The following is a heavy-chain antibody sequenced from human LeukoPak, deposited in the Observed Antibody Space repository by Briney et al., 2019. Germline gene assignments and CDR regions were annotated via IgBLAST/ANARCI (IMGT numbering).Heavy chain of an antibody. V-gene: IGHV3-30*18. J-gene: IGHJ6*02. CDR3: AKSQRSPGPHGMDV. Sequence: GGSLRLSCAASGFTFSMYAIHWVRQAPGKGLEWVAVISYHGSDKYYEDSVKGRFTISRDDSKNTLYLQMNSLTAEDTAVYYCAKSQRSPGPHGMDVWGQGTTVTVSS. D-gene: IGHD5-18*01. CDR1: GFTFSMYA. CDR2: ISYHGSDK.